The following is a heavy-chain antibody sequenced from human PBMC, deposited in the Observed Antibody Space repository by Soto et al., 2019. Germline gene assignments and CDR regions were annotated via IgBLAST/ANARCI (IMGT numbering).Heavy chain of an antibody. D-gene: IGHD3-10*01. V-gene: IGHV3-23*01. Sequence: PGGSLRLSCAASGFTFSSYAMSWVRQAPGKGLEWVSAISGSGGSTYYADSVKGRFTISRDNSKNTLYLQMNSLRAEDTAVYYCAKGDYYGSGSRYMDVWGQGTTVTVSS. J-gene: IGHJ6*02. CDR3: AKGDYYGSGSRYMDV. CDR1: GFTFSSYA. CDR2: ISGSGGST.